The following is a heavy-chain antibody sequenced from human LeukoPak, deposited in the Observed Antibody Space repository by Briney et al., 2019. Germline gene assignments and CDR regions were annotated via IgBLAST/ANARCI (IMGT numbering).Heavy chain of an antibody. CDR3: ARETCSGGSCYLLDY. J-gene: IGHJ4*02. CDR2: IYYSGST. CDR1: GGSVSSYY. V-gene: IGHV4-59*02. D-gene: IGHD2-15*01. Sequence: SETLSLTCTVSGGSVSSYYWSWTRQPPGKGLEWIGYIYYSGSTNYNPSLKSRVTISVDTSKNQFSLKLSSVTAADTAVYYCARETCSGGSCYLLDYWGQGTLVTVSS.